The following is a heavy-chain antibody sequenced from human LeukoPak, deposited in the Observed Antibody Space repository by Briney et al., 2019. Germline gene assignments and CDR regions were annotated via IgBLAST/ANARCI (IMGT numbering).Heavy chain of an antibody. J-gene: IGHJ4*02. Sequence: PGGSLRLSCAVSGFTFSNAWMNWVRQAPGEGLEWVGRIKSRSDGGASDYAAPVKGRFTISRDDSKNTVFLQMNSLKTEDTAVYYCTADVIRGQGTLVTVSS. V-gene: IGHV3-15*01. CDR1: GFTFSNAW. CDR2: IKSRSDGGAS. CDR3: TADVI. D-gene: IGHD2-21*01.